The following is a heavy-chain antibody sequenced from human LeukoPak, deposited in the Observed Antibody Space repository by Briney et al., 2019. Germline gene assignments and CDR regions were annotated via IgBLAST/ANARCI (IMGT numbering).Heavy chain of an antibody. D-gene: IGHD3-9*01. CDR2: IYYSGST. J-gene: IGHJ4*02. CDR1: GGSINSYY. CDR3: ARGHDILTGYIFDY. V-gene: IGHV4-59*01. Sequence: ASETLSLTCTVSGGSINSYYWSWIRQPPGKGLEWIGYIYYSGSTNYNPSLKSRVTISVDTSKNQFSLKLSSVTAADTAVYYCARGHDILTGYIFDYWGQGTLVTVSS.